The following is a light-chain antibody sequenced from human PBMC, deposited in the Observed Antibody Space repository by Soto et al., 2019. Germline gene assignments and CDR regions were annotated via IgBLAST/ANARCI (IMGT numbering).Light chain of an antibody. V-gene: IGKV1-5*01. CDR3: QQYNSYPRT. Sequence: DIQMTQSPSTLSASVGDRVTITGRASQSISSRLAWYQQKPVKAPKLLIYDASSLDSGGPARFSGSGSGKKVTLTIGSMQADDFATYYCQQYNSYPRTCGEGTKVDIK. CDR2: DAS. J-gene: IGKJ1*01. CDR1: QSISSR.